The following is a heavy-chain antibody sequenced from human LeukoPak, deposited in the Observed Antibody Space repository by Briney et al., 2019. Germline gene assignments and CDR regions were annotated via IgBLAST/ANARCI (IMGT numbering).Heavy chain of an antibody. CDR3: ASSIQLWDYYYYGMDV. J-gene: IGHJ6*02. CDR1: GYTFTSYA. CDR2: INAGNGNT. D-gene: IGHD5-18*01. V-gene: IGHV1-3*01. Sequence: ASVKVSCKASGYTFTSYAMHWVRQAPGQRLEWMGWINAGNGNTKYSQKFQGRVTITRDTSASTAYMELSSLRSEDTAVYYCASSIQLWDYYYYGMDVWGQGTTVTVSS.